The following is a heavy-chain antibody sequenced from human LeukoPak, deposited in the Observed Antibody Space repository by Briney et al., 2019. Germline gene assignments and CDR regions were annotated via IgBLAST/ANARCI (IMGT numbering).Heavy chain of an antibody. CDR2: IYYSGST. D-gene: IGHD3-22*01. CDR1: GGSISSYY. V-gene: IGHV4-30-4*08. CDR3: ARDRYDSSGYDY. J-gene: IGHJ4*02. Sequence: PSETLSLTCTVSGGSISSYYWSWIRQPPGKGLEWIGYIYYSGSTYYNPSLKSRVTISVDTSKNQFSLKLSSVTAADTAVYYCARDRYDSSGYDYWGQGTLVTVSS.